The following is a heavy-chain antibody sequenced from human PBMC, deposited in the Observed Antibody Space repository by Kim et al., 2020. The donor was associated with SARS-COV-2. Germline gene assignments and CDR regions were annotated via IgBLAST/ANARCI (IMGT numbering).Heavy chain of an antibody. CDR2: IRSKANSYAT. CDR3: TRLSRDSSGGWFDP. Sequence: GGSLRLSCAASGFTFSGSAMHWVRQASGTGLEWVGRIRSKANSYATVVAASVTGRFTISRYDSKNTAYLQMNSLKTEDTAVYYCTRLSRDSSGGWFDPWG. V-gene: IGHV3-73*01. D-gene: IGHD3-22*01. CDR1: GFTFSGSA. J-gene: IGHJ5*02.